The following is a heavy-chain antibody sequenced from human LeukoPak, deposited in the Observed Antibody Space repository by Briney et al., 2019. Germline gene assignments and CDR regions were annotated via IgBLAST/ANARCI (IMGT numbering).Heavy chain of an antibody. V-gene: IGHV4-39*01. D-gene: IGHD6-13*01. Sequence: SETLSLTCTVSGGSISRSSYYWGWIRQPPGKGLEYIGNIYYSGSTDYNPSLNSRVTISVDMFKNQFSLKLSSVTAADTAVYYCARIPGIAAAGTFDYWGQGTLVTVSS. CDR3: ARIPGIAAAGTFDY. CDR2: IYYSGST. CDR1: GGSISRSSYY. J-gene: IGHJ4*02.